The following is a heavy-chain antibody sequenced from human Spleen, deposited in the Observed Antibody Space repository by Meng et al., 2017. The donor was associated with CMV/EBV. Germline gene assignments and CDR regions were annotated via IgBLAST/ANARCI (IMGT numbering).Heavy chain of an antibody. J-gene: IGHJ6*02. V-gene: IGHV3-21*01. Sequence: GESLKISCITSGFTFSHYWMSWVRLAPGKGLEWVSSISSSSSYIYYADSVKGRFTISRDNAKNSLYLQMNSLRAEDTAVYYCARDFQWELPFPINYYYYGMDVWGQGTTVTVSS. CDR2: ISSSSSYI. CDR1: GFTFSHYW. CDR3: ARDFQWELPFPINYYYYGMDV. D-gene: IGHD1-26*01.